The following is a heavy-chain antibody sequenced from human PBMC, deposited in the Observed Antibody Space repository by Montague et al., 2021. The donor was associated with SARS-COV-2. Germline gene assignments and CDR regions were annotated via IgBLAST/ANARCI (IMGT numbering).Heavy chain of an antibody. CDR1: GDSVSRNSAA. D-gene: IGHD1-26*01. Sequence: CAISGDSVSRNSAAWNWNRHSSSSGLEWLGRTYYRFKWYNDYAVSVKSRITINPDTSKNQISLQLNSVTPEDTAVYYCARTSAASDYWGQGTLVTVSS. CDR3: ARTSAASDY. J-gene: IGHJ4*02. V-gene: IGHV6-1*01. CDR2: TYYRFKWYN.